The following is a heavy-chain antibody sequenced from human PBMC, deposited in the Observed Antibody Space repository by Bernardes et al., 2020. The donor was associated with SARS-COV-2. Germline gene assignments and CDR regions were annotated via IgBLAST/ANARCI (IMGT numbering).Heavy chain of an antibody. CDR3: ARDLGVIVLPPNTANFDC. CDR1: GYRFSDYG. V-gene: IGHV1-18*01. Sequence: CESFGYRFSDYGITWVRQVPGQGLEWMRWISSNRVNTNYAQKFQGRLTMTTDTSTGTAYMELGSLRSDHTSMYYCARDLGVIVLPPNTANFDCWGQGTLVTVSS. J-gene: IGHJ4*02. D-gene: IGHD3-10*01. CDR2: ISSNRVNT.